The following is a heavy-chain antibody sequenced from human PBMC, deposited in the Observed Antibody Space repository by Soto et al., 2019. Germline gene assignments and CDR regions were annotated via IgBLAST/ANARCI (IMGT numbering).Heavy chain of an antibody. J-gene: IGHJ4*02. V-gene: IGHV3-30-3*01. Sequence: GGSLRLSCAASGFTFSSYAMHWVRQAPGKGLEWVAVISYDGSNKYYADSVKGRFTISRDNSKNTLYLQMNSLRAEDTAVYYCARDTGDIVVVPAAIGYYFDYWGQGSLVTVSS. CDR1: GFTFSSYA. D-gene: IGHD2-2*02. CDR3: ARDTGDIVVVPAAIGYYFDY. CDR2: ISYDGSNK.